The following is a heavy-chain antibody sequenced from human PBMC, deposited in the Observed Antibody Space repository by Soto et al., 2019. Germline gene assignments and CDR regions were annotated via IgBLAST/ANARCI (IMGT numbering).Heavy chain of an antibody. Sequence: QVQLQESGPGLVKPSQTLSLTCTVSGDSISSGGYFWSWIRQHPGKGLEWIGYIYPSGSTYYNPSRKSRVTISVDTSKNQFSLKLSSVTAADTSLYYCAKSVWGWALVIWGQGTMVTVSS. CDR2: IYPSGST. CDR3: AKSVWGWALVI. J-gene: IGHJ3*02. V-gene: IGHV4-31*03. CDR1: GDSISSGGYF. D-gene: IGHD6-19*01.